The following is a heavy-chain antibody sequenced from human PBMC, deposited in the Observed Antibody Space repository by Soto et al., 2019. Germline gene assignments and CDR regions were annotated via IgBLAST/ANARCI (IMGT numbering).Heavy chain of an antibody. CDR2: IRNRANSYST. CDR3: DTIDMVENFDR. J-gene: IGHJ5*02. CDR1: GFIFSDRY. V-gene: IGHV3-72*01. Sequence: GGYLRLSCAASGFIFSDRYMDWVRQTPGKGLEWLGRIRNRANSYSTEYAAPVRGRFTISRDDSNNLLYLHISSLKTEDTDVYYCDTIDMVENFDRQGQGILVAVVS. D-gene: IGHD3-10*01.